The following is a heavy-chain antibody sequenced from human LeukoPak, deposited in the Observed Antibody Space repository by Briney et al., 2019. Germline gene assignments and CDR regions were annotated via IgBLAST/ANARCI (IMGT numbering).Heavy chain of an antibody. CDR3: ARDLAAAHFDY. Sequence: GGSLRLSCAASGFTFSSYSMNWVRQAPGKGLEWVSSISGSSSCIYYADSVKGRFTISRDNAKNSLYLQMNSLRAEDTAVYYCARDLAAAHFDYWGQGTLVTVSS. J-gene: IGHJ4*02. D-gene: IGHD6-13*01. CDR1: GFTFSSYS. V-gene: IGHV3-21*01. CDR2: ISGSSSCI.